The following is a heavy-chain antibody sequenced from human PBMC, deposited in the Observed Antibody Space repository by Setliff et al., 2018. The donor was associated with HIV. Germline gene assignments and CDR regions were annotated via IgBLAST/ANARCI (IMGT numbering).Heavy chain of an antibody. CDR2: ISGGFA. CDR3: AKDLSVRGSGFKGASAI. J-gene: IGHJ3*02. D-gene: IGHD6-19*01. V-gene: IGHV3-23*01. Sequence: GGSLRLSCVASGFTFSSYSMNWVRQAPGKGLEWVSSISGGFAYFADSVKGRFRLTKDDSREILYLEMDSLRADDSALYYCAKDLSVRGSGFKGASAIWGQGTKVTVSS. CDR1: GFTFSSYS.